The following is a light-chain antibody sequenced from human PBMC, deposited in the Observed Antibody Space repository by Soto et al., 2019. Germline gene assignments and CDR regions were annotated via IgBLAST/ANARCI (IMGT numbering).Light chain of an antibody. J-gene: IGKJ4*01. CDR1: QGIRND. V-gene: IGKV1-6*01. CDR3: LQDYNYPLT. Sequence: AIQMTQSPSSLSASVGDRVTITCRASQGIRNDLGWYQQKPGKAPKVLIYSTSSLQSGVPSRFSGSGSGTDFTLTISSLQPEDFATYYCLQDYNYPLTFGGGTKVQIK. CDR2: STS.